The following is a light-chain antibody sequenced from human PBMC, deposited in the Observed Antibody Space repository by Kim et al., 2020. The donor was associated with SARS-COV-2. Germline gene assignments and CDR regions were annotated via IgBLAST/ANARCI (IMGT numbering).Light chain of an antibody. CDR3: QQYGSSPRT. Sequence: SPGERAPLSGRASQSVSSSYLAWYQQKPGQAPRLLIYGASSRATGIPDRFSGSGSGTDFTLTISRLEPEDFAVYYCQQYGSSPRTFGQGTKVDIK. CDR1: QSVSSSY. V-gene: IGKV3-20*01. CDR2: GAS. J-gene: IGKJ1*01.